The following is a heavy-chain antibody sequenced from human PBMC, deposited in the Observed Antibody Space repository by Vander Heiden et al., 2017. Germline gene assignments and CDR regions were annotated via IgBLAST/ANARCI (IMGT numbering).Heavy chain of an antibody. CDR3: ARIRAAAGKRWFDP. J-gene: IGHJ5*02. CDR1: GGSISSGGYY. CDR2: IYYSGST. D-gene: IGHD6-13*01. V-gene: IGHV4-31*03. Sequence: QVQLQESGPGLVKPSQTMSLTCTVSGGSISSGGYYWSWNRQHPGKGLEWIGYIYYSGSTYYNPSLKSRVTISVDTSKNQFSLKLSSVTAADTAVYYCARIRAAAGKRWFDPWGQGTLVTVSS.